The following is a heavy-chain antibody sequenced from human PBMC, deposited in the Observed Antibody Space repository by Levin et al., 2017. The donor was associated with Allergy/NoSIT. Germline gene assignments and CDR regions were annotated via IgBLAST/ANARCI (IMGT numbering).Heavy chain of an antibody. D-gene: IGHD1-1*01. CDR3: ARDGALDTEGSSFDY. J-gene: IGHJ4*02. CDR1: GFNFRAYA. Sequence: PGGSLRLSCAASGFNFRAYAMHWVRQAPGKGLEWLAIISFDGTNKYSADSLKGRFTVSRDNSNNTLHLEMHGLRTTDTAVYYCARDGALDTEGSSFDYWGRGTQVTVSS. V-gene: IGHV3-30*04. CDR2: ISFDGTNK.